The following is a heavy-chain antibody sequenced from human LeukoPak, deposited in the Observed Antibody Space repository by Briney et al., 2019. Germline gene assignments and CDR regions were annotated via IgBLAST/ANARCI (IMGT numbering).Heavy chain of an antibody. CDR3: ARSLGYSYGFGY. V-gene: IGHV4-30-2*01. CDR1: GGSFSGYS. CDR2: IYHSGST. D-gene: IGHD5-18*01. Sequence: SETLSLTCAVYGGSFSGYSWSWIRQPPGKGLEWIGYIYHSGSTYYNPSLKSRVTISVDRSKNQFSLKLSSVTAADTAVYYCARSLGYSYGFGYWGQGTLVTVSS. J-gene: IGHJ4*02.